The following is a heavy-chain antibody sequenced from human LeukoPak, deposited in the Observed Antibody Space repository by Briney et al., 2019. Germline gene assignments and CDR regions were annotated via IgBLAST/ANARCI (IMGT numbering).Heavy chain of an antibody. CDR1: GFTFDDYA. CDR3: AKGNMGEQWLNWFDP. Sequence: PGRSLRLSCAASGFTFDDYAMHWVRQAPGKGLGWVSGISWNSGSIGYADSVKGRFTISRDNAKNSLYLQMNRLRAEDTALYYCAKGNMGEQWLNWFDPWGQGTLVTVSS. D-gene: IGHD6-19*01. V-gene: IGHV3-9*01. CDR2: ISWNSGSI. J-gene: IGHJ5*02.